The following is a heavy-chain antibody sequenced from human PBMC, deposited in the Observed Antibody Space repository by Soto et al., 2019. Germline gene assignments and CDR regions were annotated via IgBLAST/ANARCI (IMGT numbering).Heavy chain of an antibody. CDR1: GFTFSHAW. CDR3: SRTYHSYYFDY. D-gene: IGHD2-2*01. V-gene: IGHV3-15*07. CDR2: IRSKGDGATT. J-gene: IGHJ4*02. Sequence: PGGSLRLSCAASGFTFSHAWMNWVRQAPGGGLEWVGHIRSKGDGATTECAAPVRDRFTISRDDSKNTLYLQLNSLETEDTAVYYCSRTYHSYYFDYWGQGTLVTVSS.